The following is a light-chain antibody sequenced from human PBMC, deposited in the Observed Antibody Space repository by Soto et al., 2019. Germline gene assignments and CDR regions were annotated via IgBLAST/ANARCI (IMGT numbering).Light chain of an antibody. V-gene: IGLV3-1*01. CDR1: NLGSKY. CDR2: QDK. CDR3: QAWDSITYVV. Sequence: SYELTQPPSVSVSPGQTATITCSGDNLGSKYVCWYQQRPGQSPVLVMYQDKYRPSGIPDRFSGANSGSTATLTITGTRAMDEADYYCQAWDSITYVVFGGGTKLTVL. J-gene: IGLJ2*01.